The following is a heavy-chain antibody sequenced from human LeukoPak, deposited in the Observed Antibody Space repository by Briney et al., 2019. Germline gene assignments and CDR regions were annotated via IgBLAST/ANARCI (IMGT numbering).Heavy chain of an antibody. Sequence: PGGSLRLSCAASGFTFSSYAMHWVRQAPGKGLGWVAVISCDGSNKYYADSVTGRFTISRDNSKNTLYLQMNSLRTEDTALYYCARDEFYDFWSGYYFDYWGQGTLVTVSS. CDR1: GFTFSSYA. D-gene: IGHD3-3*01. CDR2: ISCDGSNK. V-gene: IGHV3-30-3*01. J-gene: IGHJ4*02. CDR3: ARDEFYDFWSGYYFDY.